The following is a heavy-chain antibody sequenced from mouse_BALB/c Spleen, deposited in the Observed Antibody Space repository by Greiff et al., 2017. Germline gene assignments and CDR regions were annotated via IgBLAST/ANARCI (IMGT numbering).Heavy chain of an antibody. J-gene: IGHJ3*01. D-gene: IGHD2-2*01. CDR1: GFSLSTSGMG. CDR2: IYWDDDK. Sequence: QVTLKESGPGILQPSQTLSLTCSFSGFSLSTSGMGVSWIRQPSGKGLEWLAHIYWDDDKRYNPSLKSRLTISKDTSSNQVFLKITSVDTADTATYYCARSGDYGYDEFAYWGQGTLVTVSA. V-gene: IGHV8-12*01. CDR3: ARSGDYGYDEFAY.